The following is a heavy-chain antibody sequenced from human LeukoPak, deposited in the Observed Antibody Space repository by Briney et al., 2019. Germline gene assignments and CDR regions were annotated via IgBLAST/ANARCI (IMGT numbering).Heavy chain of an antibody. CDR2: MNPNSGNT. J-gene: IGHJ6*02. V-gene: IGHV1-8*01. D-gene: IGHD5-12*01. Sequence: ASVKVSCKASGYTFTSYDINWVRQATGQGLERMGWMNPNSGNTGYAQKFQGRVTMTRNTSISTAYMELSSLRSEDTAVYYCARGGSGYNSLYYYYYGMDVWGQGTTVTVSS. CDR1: GYTFTSYD. CDR3: ARGGSGYNSLYYYYYGMDV.